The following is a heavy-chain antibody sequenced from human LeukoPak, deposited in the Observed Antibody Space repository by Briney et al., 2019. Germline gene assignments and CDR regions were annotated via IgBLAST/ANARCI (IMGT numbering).Heavy chain of an antibody. D-gene: IGHD3-10*01. CDR2: ISAGNGNT. Sequence: ASVKVSCKASGYTFTSYAIHWVRQAPGQRLEWMGWISAGNGNTKYSQNFQGRVTFISNTSATTAFMELSSLRSEDTAVYYCATDLTRGGYYFDYWGQGTLVTVSS. V-gene: IGHV1-3*01. J-gene: IGHJ4*02. CDR3: ATDLTRGGYYFDY. CDR1: GYTFTSYA.